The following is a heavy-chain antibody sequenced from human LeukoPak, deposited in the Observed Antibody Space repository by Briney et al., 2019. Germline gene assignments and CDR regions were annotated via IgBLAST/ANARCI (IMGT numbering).Heavy chain of an antibody. CDR3: ARGLRAKYSSSWYVLDY. Sequence: SETLSLTCAVYGGSFSGYYWSWIRQPPGKGLEWIGEINHSGSTNYNPSLKSRVTISVDTSKNQFSLKLSSVTAADTAVYYCARGLRAKYSSSWYVLDYWGQGTLVTVSS. CDR2: INHSGST. D-gene: IGHD6-13*01. V-gene: IGHV4-34*01. CDR1: GGSFSGYY. J-gene: IGHJ4*02.